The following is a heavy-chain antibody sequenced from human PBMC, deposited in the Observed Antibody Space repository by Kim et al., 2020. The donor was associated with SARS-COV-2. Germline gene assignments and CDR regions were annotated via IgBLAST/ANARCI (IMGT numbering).Heavy chain of an antibody. CDR1: GGSISSYY. D-gene: IGHD2-2*01. V-gene: IGHV4-59*01. CDR3: ARYEYQLLWGAGGGMDV. Sequence: SETLSLTCTVSGGSISSYYWSWIRQPPGKGLEWIGYIYYSGSTNYNPSLKSRVTISVDTSKNQFSLKLSSVTAADTAVYYCARYEYQLLWGAGGGMDVWGQGTTVTVSS. CDR2: IYYSGST. J-gene: IGHJ6*02.